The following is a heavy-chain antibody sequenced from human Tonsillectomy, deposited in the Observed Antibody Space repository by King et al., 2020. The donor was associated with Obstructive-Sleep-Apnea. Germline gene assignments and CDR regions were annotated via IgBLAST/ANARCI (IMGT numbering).Heavy chain of an antibody. CDR3: ARDYIEVVVAGSQVGMDV. J-gene: IGHJ6*02. CDR2: IWYDGSYK. D-gene: IGHD2-15*01. V-gene: IGHV3-33*01. CDR1: GFTFRSYG. Sequence: VQLVESGGGVVQPGRSLRLSCEVSGFTFRSYGMHWVRQAPGKGLEWGAVIWYDGSYKYYADSVKGRFTISRDNSKNTLYLEMRSLRVEETAVYYCARDYIEVVVAGSQVGMDVWGQGPSVTVSS.